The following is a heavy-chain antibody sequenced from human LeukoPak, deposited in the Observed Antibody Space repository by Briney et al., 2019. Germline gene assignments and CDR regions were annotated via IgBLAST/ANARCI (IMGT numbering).Heavy chain of an antibody. D-gene: IGHD5-12*01. V-gene: IGHV4-34*01. CDR2: INHSGST. CDR3: ARRRWLLYYFDY. Sequence: SETLSLTCAVYGGSFSGYYWSWIRQPPGKGLEWIGEINHSGSTNYNPSLKSRVTISVDTSKNQFSLKLSSVTAADTAVYYCARRRWLLYYFDYWGQGTLLTVSS. J-gene: IGHJ4*02. CDR1: GGSFSGYY.